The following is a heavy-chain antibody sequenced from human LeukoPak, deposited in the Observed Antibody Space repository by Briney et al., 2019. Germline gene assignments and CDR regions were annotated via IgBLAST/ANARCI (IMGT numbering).Heavy chain of an antibody. J-gene: IGHJ5*02. V-gene: IGHV4-59*01. CDR2: IYNSGTT. CDR3: AREYYESSGYYYVPWFDP. CDR1: GGSISSYY. Sequence: SETLSLTCTVSGGSISSYYWSWIRQPPGKGLEWIGYIYNSGTTNYNPSLKSRVTISVDTSKNQLSLKLSSVTAADTAVYYCAREYYESSGYYYVPWFDPWGQGTLVIVSS. D-gene: IGHD3-22*01.